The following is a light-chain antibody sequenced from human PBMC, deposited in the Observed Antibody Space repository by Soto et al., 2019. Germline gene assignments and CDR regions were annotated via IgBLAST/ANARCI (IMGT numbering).Light chain of an antibody. CDR1: QTISSW. Sequence: DIPITQSPSTLSGSDGDRVTLTCRASQTISSWLAWYQQKPGKAPKLLIYKASTLKSGVPSRFSGSGSGTEFTLTISSLQPDDFATYYCQHYNSYSEAFGQGTKVDI. CDR3: QHYNSYSEA. J-gene: IGKJ1*01. V-gene: IGKV1-5*03. CDR2: KAS.